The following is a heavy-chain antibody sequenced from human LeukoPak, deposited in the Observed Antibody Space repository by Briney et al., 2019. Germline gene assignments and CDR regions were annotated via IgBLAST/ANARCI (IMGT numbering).Heavy chain of an antibody. Sequence: SETLSLTCAVSGGSISSGDYSWSWIRQPPGKGLEWIGNIYYSGSTYYNPSLKSRVTISVDTSKNQFSLKLSSVTAADTAVYYCARREWKTASDYWGQGTLVTVSS. CDR2: IYYSGST. J-gene: IGHJ4*02. D-gene: IGHD5-18*01. CDR1: GGSISSGDYS. V-gene: IGHV4-30-4*07. CDR3: ARREWKTASDY.